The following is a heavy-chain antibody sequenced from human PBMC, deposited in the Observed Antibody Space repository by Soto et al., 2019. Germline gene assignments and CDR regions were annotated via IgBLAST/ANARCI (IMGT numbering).Heavy chain of an antibody. D-gene: IGHD3-10*01. Sequence: PSETLSLTCAVDGGSFSGYYWSWIRQPPGKGLEWIGEINHSGSTNYNPSLKSRVTISVDTSKNQFSLKLSSVTTADTAVYYCARGVPYYYGSGASGWFDPWGQGTLVTVSS. J-gene: IGHJ5*02. V-gene: IGHV4-34*01. CDR2: INHSGST. CDR3: ARGVPYYYGSGASGWFDP. CDR1: GGSFSGYY.